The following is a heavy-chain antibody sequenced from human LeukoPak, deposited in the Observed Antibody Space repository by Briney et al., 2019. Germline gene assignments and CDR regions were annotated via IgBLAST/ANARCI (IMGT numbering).Heavy chain of an antibody. CDR2: ISAYNGNT. J-gene: IGHJ4*02. V-gene: IGHV1-18*01. D-gene: IGHD3-22*01. CDR1: GYTFTSYG. Sequence: ASVKVSCKASGYTFTSYGISWVRQAPGQGLEWMGWISAYNGNTNYAQKLQGRVTMTTDTSTSTAYMELRSLRSDDTAVYYCARDSDPTYYYDSSGYYSISSDYWGQGTLVTVSS. CDR3: ARDSDPTYYYDSSGYYSISSDY.